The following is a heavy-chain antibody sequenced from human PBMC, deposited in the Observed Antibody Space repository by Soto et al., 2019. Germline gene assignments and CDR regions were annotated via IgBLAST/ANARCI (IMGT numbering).Heavy chain of an antibody. D-gene: IGHD3-9*01. CDR1: GYTFTSYG. CDR3: ARDSWVNYDILTGYKQDAFDI. V-gene: IGHV1-18*01. J-gene: IGHJ3*02. Sequence: ASVKVSCKASGYTFTSYGISWVRQAPGQGLEWMGWISAYNGNTNYAQKLQGRVTMTTDTSTSTAYMELRSLRSDDTAVYYCARDSWVNYDILTGYKQDAFDIWGQGTMVTVSS. CDR2: ISAYNGNT.